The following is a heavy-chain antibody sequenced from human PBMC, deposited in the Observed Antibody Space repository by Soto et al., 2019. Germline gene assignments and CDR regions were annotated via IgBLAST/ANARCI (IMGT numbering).Heavy chain of an antibody. CDR2: IYWDDDK. CDR1: GFSLSTSGVG. D-gene: IGHD2-21*02. Sequence: SGPKLVNPTQSLTLTCTFSGFSLSTSGVGVGWIRQPPGKALEWLALIYWDDDKRYSPSLKSRLTITKDTSKNQGVLTMTNMDPVDTATYYCAHRPEEYCGGDCYPYNWFDPWGQGTLVTVSS. J-gene: IGHJ5*02. V-gene: IGHV2-5*02. CDR3: AHRPEEYCGGDCYPYNWFDP.